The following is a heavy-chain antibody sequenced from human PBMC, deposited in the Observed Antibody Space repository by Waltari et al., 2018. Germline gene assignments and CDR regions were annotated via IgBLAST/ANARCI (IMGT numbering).Heavy chain of an antibody. CDR3: ATYIGASLGTASFDV. D-gene: IGHD5-12*01. Sequence: QLRLQESGPGLMRPSETLSLTCSVSGGSITSSRHYWGWIRQAPGQGLEWIGTMSYAGPTNTRPSPKSRVALFRVTSNNQVSLKWDSVTAADTALYCCATYIGASLGTASFDVWGQGTMVTVSS. CDR1: GGSITSSRHY. J-gene: IGHJ3*01. CDR2: MSYAGPT. V-gene: IGHV4-39*01.